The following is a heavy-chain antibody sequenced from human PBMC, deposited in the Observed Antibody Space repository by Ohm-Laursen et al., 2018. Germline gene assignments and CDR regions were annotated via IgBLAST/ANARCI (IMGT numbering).Heavy chain of an antibody. Sequence: GTLSLTCTVSGGSISSYYWSWIRQPPEKGLEWIGYIYYSGSTNYNPSLKSRVTISVDTSKNQFSLKLSSVTAADTAVYYCARAGISGFGEVGAFDIWGQGTMVTVSS. V-gene: IGHV4-59*01. CDR2: IYYSGST. J-gene: IGHJ3*02. D-gene: IGHD3-10*01. CDR1: GGSISSYY. CDR3: ARAGISGFGEVGAFDI.